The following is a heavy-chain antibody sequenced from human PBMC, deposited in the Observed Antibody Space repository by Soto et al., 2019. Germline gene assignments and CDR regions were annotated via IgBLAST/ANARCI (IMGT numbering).Heavy chain of an antibody. J-gene: IGHJ4*02. Sequence: QVQLVESGGGVVQPGGSLRLSCAASGFTFSTYGMHWVRQAPGKGLEWVAGIWYDGSNKYYADSVKGRFTISRDNSKNTLYLQMNRLRAEDTAVYYCARGDSSGWLIDYWGQGTLVTVSS. V-gene: IGHV3-33*01. CDR2: IWYDGSNK. D-gene: IGHD6-19*01. CDR1: GFTFSTYG. CDR3: ARGDSSGWLIDY.